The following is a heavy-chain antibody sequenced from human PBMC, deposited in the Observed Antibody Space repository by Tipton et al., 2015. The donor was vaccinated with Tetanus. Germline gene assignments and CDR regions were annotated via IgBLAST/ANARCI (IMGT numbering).Heavy chain of an antibody. J-gene: IGHJ5*02. CDR3: ARDTGVGRRYNYFDP. Sequence: QVQLVQSGAEVKKPGSSVKVSCRASGYTFTAYYIHWMRRAPGQGLEWMGWFNPITGATILAQDFQGRVTMTGDTSIGTAYMELIRLRSDDTALYYCARDTGVGRRYNYFDPWGLGTQVTVSS. CDR1: GYTFTAYY. CDR2: FNPITGAT. D-gene: IGHD3-10*01. V-gene: IGHV1-2*02.